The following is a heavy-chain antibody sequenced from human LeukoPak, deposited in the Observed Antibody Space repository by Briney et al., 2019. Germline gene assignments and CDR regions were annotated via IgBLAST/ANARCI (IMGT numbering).Heavy chain of an antibody. V-gene: IGHV3-11*01. CDR3: ARHPKSGYSGYESDY. D-gene: IGHD5-12*01. CDR2: ISSGGSTI. Sequence: PGGSLRLSCAASGFTFSDYYMSWIRQAPGKGLEWISYISSGGSTIYYADSVRGQFTISRDNAKKSLYLQMNSLRAEDTAVYYCARHPKSGYSGYESDYWAREPWSPSPQ. J-gene: IGHJ4*02. CDR1: GFTFSDYY.